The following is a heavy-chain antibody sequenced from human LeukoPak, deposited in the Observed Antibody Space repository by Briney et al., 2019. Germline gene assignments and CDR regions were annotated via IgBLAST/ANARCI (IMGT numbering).Heavy chain of an antibody. D-gene: IGHD3-22*01. CDR3: ARSGDYYDSSGYYPI. V-gene: IGHV3-33*08. Sequence: GGSLRLSCAASGFTFSSYGMHWVRQAPGKGLEWVAFIRYDGGNKYYADSVKGRFTISRDNSKNTLYLQMNSLRAEDTAVYYCARSGDYYDSSGYYPIWGQGTLVTVSS. CDR1: GFTFSSYG. J-gene: IGHJ4*02. CDR2: IRYDGGNK.